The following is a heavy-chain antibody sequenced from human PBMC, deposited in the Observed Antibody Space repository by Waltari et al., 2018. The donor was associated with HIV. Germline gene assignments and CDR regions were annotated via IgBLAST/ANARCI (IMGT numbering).Heavy chain of an antibody. D-gene: IGHD5-12*01. CDR1: EFTVSSDY. Sequence: EVQLVETGGGLIQPGGSLRLSCAASEFTVSSDYISWVRQAPGKGLEWVSVIYSGGSTYYADAVKGRFTISRDNSKNTLYLQMNNLRAEDTAIYYCARGSEYSGYADAFDIWGQGTMVTVSS. V-gene: IGHV3-53*02. CDR2: IYSGGST. CDR3: ARGSEYSGYADAFDI. J-gene: IGHJ3*02.